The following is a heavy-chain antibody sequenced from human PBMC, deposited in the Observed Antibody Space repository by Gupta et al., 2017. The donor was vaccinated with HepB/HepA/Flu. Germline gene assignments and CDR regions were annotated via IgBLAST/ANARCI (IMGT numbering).Heavy chain of an antibody. CDR3: ARFSFLFTFGEMDYFNGLDV. V-gene: IGHV4-4*02. D-gene: IGHD2-21*01. CDR1: GGSISRSHW. Sequence: QVQLQESGPGLVKPSGTLSLTCAVSGGSISRSHWWSWVRQPPGKGLEWIGEIFHSGTTNYNPSLKSRVTISVDKSKNQFSLELDSVTAADTAVYYCARFSFLFTFGEMDYFNGLDVWGQGTTVTVSS. CDR2: IFHSGTT. J-gene: IGHJ6*02.